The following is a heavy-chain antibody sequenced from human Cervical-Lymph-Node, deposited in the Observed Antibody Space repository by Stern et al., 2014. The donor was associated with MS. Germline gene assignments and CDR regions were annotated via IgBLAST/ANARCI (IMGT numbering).Heavy chain of an antibody. D-gene: IGHD3-10*01. V-gene: IGHV3-33*01. Sequence: VQLVESWGGVVQPGMSLRLSCAASGFTFSSYGMHWVRQAPGKGLEWVAVIWYDGSNKYYADSVKGRFTISRDNSKNTLYLQMNSLRAEDTAVYYCARDRGGKGPVDYWGQGTLVTVSS. CDR2: IWYDGSNK. J-gene: IGHJ4*02. CDR3: ARDRGGKGPVDY. CDR1: GFTFSSYG.